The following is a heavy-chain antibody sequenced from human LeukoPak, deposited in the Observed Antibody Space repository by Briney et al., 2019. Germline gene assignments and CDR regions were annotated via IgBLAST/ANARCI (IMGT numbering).Heavy chain of an antibody. J-gene: IGHJ6*02. CDR3: ARRRMDIVATTHTNYYYYYGMDV. CDR1: GYSFTSYW. V-gene: IGHV5-51*01. CDR2: IYPGDSDT. D-gene: IGHD5-12*01. Sequence: GESLKISCKGSGYSFTSYWIGWVRQMPGKGLEWMGIIYPGDSDTRYSPSSQGQVTISADKSISTAHLQWSSLQASDTAMYYCARRRMDIVATTHTNYYYYYGMDVWGQGTTVTVSS.